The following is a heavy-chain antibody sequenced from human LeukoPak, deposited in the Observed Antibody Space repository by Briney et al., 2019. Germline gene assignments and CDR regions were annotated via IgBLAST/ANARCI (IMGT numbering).Heavy chain of an antibody. V-gene: IGHV3-48*03. CDR2: ISSSGSTI. CDR3: ARYCSGYDWDHYLDY. CDR1: GFTFSSFE. D-gene: IGHD5-12*01. Sequence: LRFSCAASGFTFSSFEMNWVRQAPGKGLEWVSYISSSGSTIYYADSVKGRFTISRDNAKNSLYLQMNSLRAEDTAVYYCARYCSGYDWDHYLDYWGQGTLVTVSS. J-gene: IGHJ4*02.